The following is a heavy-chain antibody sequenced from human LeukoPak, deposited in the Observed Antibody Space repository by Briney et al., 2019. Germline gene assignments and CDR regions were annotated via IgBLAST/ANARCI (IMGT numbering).Heavy chain of an antibody. CDR3: ARVFAREDYGDYVANWFDP. Sequence: SVKVSCKASGGTFSSYAISWVRQAPGQGLEWMGGIIPIFGTANYAQKFQGRVTITADKSTSTACMELSSLRSEDTAVYYCARVFAREDYGDYVANWFDPWGQGTLVTISS. CDR1: GGTFSSYA. V-gene: IGHV1-69*06. J-gene: IGHJ5*02. D-gene: IGHD4-17*01. CDR2: IIPIFGTA.